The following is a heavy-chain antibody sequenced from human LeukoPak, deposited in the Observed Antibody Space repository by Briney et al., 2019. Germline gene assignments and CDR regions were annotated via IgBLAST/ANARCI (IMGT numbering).Heavy chain of an antibody. V-gene: IGHV1-18*01. J-gene: IGHJ4*02. CDR2: ISAYNGNT. CDR1: GYTFTSYG. Sequence: ASVKVSCKASGYTFTSYGISWVRQAPGQGLEWMGWISAYNGNTNYAQKLQGRVTMTTDTSTSTAYMELRSLRSDDTAVYYCARDRVDIVATSGQFDYWAREPWSPSPQ. D-gene: IGHD5-12*01. CDR3: ARDRVDIVATSGQFDY.